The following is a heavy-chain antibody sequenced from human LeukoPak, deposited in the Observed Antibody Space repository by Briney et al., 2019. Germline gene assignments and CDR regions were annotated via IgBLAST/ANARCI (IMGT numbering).Heavy chain of an antibody. D-gene: IGHD5-12*01. V-gene: IGHV3-48*01. Sequence: PGGSLRLSCAASGFTLSSYNMNWVRQAPGKGLEWVSYISSSSTTIYYADSVKGRFTISRDNAKNSLYLQMNSLRAEDTAVYYCARRGYSDYPLYYFDYWGQGTLVSVSS. CDR1: GFTLSSYN. J-gene: IGHJ4*02. CDR3: ARRGYSDYPLYYFDY. CDR2: ISSSSTTI.